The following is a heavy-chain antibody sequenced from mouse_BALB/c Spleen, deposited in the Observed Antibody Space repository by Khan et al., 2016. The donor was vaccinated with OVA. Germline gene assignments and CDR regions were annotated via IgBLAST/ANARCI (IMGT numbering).Heavy chain of an antibody. Sequence: QIQLVQSGPELKKPGETVKISYKASGYTFTNYGMNWVKQAPGKGLKWMGWINTYTGEPTYADDFKGRFAFSLETSASTAYLQINNLKNEDTAKYFCARMKPYWYFDLWGAGTTVTVSS. V-gene: IGHV9-3-1*01. CDR2: INTYTGEP. CDR3: ARMKPYWYFDL. CDR1: GYTFTNYG. J-gene: IGHJ1*01.